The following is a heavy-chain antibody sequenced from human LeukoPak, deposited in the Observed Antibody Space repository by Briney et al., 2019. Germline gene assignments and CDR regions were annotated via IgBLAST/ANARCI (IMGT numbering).Heavy chain of an antibody. CDR2: ISGSGGST. CDR1: GFTFSNAW. V-gene: IGHV3-23*01. CDR3: AKDQRDGSGWYTGY. J-gene: IGHJ4*02. Sequence: PGGSLRLSCAASGFTFSNAWMSWVRQAPGKGLEWVSAISGSGGSTYYADSVKGRFTISRDNSKNTLYLQMNSLRAEDTAVYYCAKDQRDGSGWYTGYWGQGTLVTVSS. D-gene: IGHD6-19*01.